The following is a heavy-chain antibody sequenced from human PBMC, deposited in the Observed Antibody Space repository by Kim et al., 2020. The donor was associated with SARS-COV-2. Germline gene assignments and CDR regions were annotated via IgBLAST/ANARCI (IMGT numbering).Heavy chain of an antibody. J-gene: IGHJ4*02. D-gene: IGHD1-26*01. V-gene: IGHV1-2*02. Sequence: SGGTRFSQEFQGRVTVTRDTSISTAYMELSGLRSDDTAVYYCSKSRAFDYWGQGTLVTVSS. CDR3: SKSRAFDY. CDR2: SGGT.